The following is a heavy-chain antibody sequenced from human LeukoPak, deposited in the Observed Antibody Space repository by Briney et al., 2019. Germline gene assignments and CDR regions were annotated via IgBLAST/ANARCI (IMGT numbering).Heavy chain of an antibody. CDR3: ARYGHSPFFDY. V-gene: IGHV1-46*01. CDR2: INPSGGST. Sequence: GASVKVSCKASGYTFTNYHMNWVRQAPGQGLEWMGIINPSGGSTTSAQKFQGRVIMTRDMSTSTVYMELSSLRSEDTAVYFCARYGHSPFFDYWGQGTLVIVSS. D-gene: IGHD4-17*01. J-gene: IGHJ4*02. CDR1: GYTFTNYH.